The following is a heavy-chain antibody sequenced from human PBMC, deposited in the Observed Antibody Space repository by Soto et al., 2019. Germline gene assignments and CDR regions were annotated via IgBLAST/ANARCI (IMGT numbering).Heavy chain of an antibody. D-gene: IGHD3-3*01. V-gene: IGHV4-59*08. CDR1: GGSISSYY. Sequence: SETLSLTCTVSGGSISSYYWSWIRQPPGKGLEWIGYIYYSGSTNYNPSLKSRVTISVDTSKNQFSLKLSSVTAADTAVYYCARRWGGGNYDFWSGLRNWFDPWGQGTLVTVSS. CDR3: ARRWGGGNYDFWSGLRNWFDP. J-gene: IGHJ5*02. CDR2: IYYSGST.